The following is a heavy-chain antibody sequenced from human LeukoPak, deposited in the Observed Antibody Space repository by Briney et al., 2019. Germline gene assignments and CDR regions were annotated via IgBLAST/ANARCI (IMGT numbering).Heavy chain of an antibody. D-gene: IGHD2-2*01. V-gene: IGHV4-61*01. CDR2: IYYSGST. CDR3: ARELDCSSTSCYGDAFDI. J-gene: IGHJ3*02. Sequence: PSETLSLTCTVSGGSISSSSYYWSWIRQPPGKGLEWIGYIYYSGSTNYNPSLKSRVTISVDTSKNQFSLKLSSVTAADTAVYYCARELDCSSTSCYGDAFDIWGQGTMVTVSS. CDR1: GGSISSSSYY.